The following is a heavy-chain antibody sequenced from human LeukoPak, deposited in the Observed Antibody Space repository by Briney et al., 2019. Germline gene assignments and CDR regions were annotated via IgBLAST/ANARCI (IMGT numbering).Heavy chain of an antibody. CDR2: IYSGGST. J-gene: IGHJ4*02. V-gene: IGHV3-66*01. D-gene: IGHD1-26*01. CDR3: ARAPSGSYYVLAY. Sequence: GGSLRLSCAASGFTVSSNYMSWVRQAPGKGLEWVSVIYSGGSTYYADSVKGRFTISRDNSKNTLYLQMNSLRAEDTAVYYCARAPSGSYYVLAYWGQGTLVTVSS. CDR1: GFTVSSNY.